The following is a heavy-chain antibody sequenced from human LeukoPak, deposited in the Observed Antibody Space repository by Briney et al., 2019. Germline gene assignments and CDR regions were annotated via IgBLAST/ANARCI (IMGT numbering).Heavy chain of an antibody. CDR2: ISSSGSTI. J-gene: IGHJ4*02. V-gene: IGHV3-48*03. CDR1: GFTFNSYE. CDR3: ARETYGDSYFDY. Sequence: GGSLRLSCAASGFTFNSYEMNWVRQAPGKGLEWVSYISSSGSTIYYADSVKGRFTISRDNAKNSLYLQMNSLRAEDTAVYYCARETYGDSYFDYWGQGTLVTVSS. D-gene: IGHD4-17*01.